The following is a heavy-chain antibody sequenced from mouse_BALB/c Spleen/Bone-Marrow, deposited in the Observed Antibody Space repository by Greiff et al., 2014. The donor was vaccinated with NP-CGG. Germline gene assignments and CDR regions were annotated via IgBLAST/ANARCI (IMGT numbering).Heavy chain of an antibody. Sequence: LQQSGSELVRPGASVKLSCKASGYTFTNYWVHWVKQRPGQGLEWIGNIYPGNGSTNYDEKFKGKATLTVDTSSTTAYMQLSSQTSEVSAVYYGTRDKASAYYAMDYWGQGTSLTVSS. V-gene: IGHV1S22*01. J-gene: IGHJ4*01. CDR3: TRDKASAYYAMDY. CDR2: IYPGNGST. CDR1: GYTFTNYW.